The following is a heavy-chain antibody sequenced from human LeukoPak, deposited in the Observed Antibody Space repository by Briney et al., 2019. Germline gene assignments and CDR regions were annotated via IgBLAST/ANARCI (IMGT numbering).Heavy chain of an antibody. Sequence: PSQTLSLTCTVSGGSISSGGYYWSWIRQHPGKGLEWIGYIYYSGSTYYNPSLKSRVTISVDTSKNQFSLKLSSVTAADTAVYYCARERTYYYDSSGYYTYFDYWGQGTLVTASS. CDR1: GGSISSGGYY. D-gene: IGHD3-22*01. CDR3: ARERTYYYDSSGYYTYFDY. CDR2: IYYSGST. V-gene: IGHV4-31*03. J-gene: IGHJ4*02.